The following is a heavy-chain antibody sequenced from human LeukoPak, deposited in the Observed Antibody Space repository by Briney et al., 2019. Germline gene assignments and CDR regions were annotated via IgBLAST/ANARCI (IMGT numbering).Heavy chain of an antibody. V-gene: IGHV1-2*02. CDR2: INPNTAGT. Sequence: ASVKVSCKASGYTFTGYYFHWVRRAPGQGLEWMGWINPNTAGTNYAQKFLGGVTLTWDTSISTAYMEPNRLTSDDTAVYYCATSAGDYRAGHYYYMGVWGKGTSVTVSS. CDR1: GYTFTGYY. CDR3: ATSAGDYRAGHYYYMGV. J-gene: IGHJ6*03. D-gene: IGHD4-11*01.